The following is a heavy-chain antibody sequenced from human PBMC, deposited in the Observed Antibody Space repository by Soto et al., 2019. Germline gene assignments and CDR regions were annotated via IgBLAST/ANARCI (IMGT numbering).Heavy chain of an antibody. Sequence: SVKVSCKASGGTFSSYTISWVRQAPGQGLEWMGRIIPILGIANYAQKFQGRVTITADKSTSTVYMELSSLRSEDTAVYYCAKDGPESSTYYDFDYWGQGTLVTVSS. V-gene: IGHV1-69*04. CDR3: AKDGPESSTYYDFDY. J-gene: IGHJ4*02. CDR1: GGTFSSYT. D-gene: IGHD3-22*01. CDR2: IIPILGIA.